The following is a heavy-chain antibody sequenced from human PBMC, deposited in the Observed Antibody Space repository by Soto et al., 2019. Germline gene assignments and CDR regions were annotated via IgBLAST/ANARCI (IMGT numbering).Heavy chain of an antibody. J-gene: IGHJ4*02. Sequence: QVQLVESGGGVVQPGGSLRLSCATSGFSLSSYAMHWVRQAPGKGLEWVALMSYDETKKYYADSVKGRFTISRDTSKNTLFLQMNHLRVEDTAVYYRAKDRRDGDFMHILVVDFWGQGALVTVSS. D-gene: IGHD2-15*01. CDR2: MSYDETKK. V-gene: IGHV3-30*18. CDR3: AKDRRDGDFMHILVVDF. CDR1: GFSLSSYA.